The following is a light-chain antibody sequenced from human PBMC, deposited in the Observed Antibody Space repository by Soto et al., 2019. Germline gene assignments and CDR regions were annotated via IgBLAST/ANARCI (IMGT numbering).Light chain of an antibody. CDR1: QNIKKF. CDR3: QQSYSSPLT. V-gene: IGKV1-39*01. J-gene: IGKJ4*01. Sequence: ITCRASQNIKKFLNWYQQRPGKAPSALIHATSTLQNGVSSRFSGSGSDTDFTLTITSLQPEDFATYFCQQSYSSPLTFGGGTKVDIK. CDR2: ATS.